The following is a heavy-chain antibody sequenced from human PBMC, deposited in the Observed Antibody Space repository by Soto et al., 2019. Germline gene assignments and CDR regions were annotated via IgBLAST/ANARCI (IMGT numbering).Heavy chain of an antibody. CDR3: VRTPPSPRRVDS. CDR1: GGSVSSGRYY. J-gene: IGHJ5*01. CDR2: IYYSDLT. Sequence: QVQLQESGPGLVKPSATLSLTCTVSGGSVSSGRYYWSWIRQPPGKVLEWIGYIYYSDLTNSSPSLKSRVATSIDTCQNQFSLILGSVTAADTAVYYCVRTPPSPRRVDSGGQGNLLTVSS. D-gene: IGHD2-15*01. V-gene: IGHV4-61*01.